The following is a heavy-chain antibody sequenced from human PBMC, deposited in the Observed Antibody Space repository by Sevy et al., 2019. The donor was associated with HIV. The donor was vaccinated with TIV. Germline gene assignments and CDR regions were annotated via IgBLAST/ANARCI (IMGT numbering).Heavy chain of an antibody. Sequence: ASVKVSCKASGYTFTSYAMHWVRQAPGQRLEWMGWINAGNGNTKYSQKFQGRVTITRETSASTAYMELSSLRSEDTAVYYCARVTGGIAAAAFDYWGQGTLVTVSS. V-gene: IGHV1-3*01. CDR2: INAGNGNT. CDR3: ARVTGGIAAAAFDY. J-gene: IGHJ4*02. D-gene: IGHD6-13*01. CDR1: GYTFTSYA.